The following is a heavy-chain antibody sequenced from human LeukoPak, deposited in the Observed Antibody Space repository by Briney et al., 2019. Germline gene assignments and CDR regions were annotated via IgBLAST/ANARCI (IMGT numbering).Heavy chain of an antibody. CDR2: IFNTGNT. J-gene: IGHJ4*02. V-gene: IGHV4-59*11. CDR3: ASRPADTTWYGVCDY. Sequence: SETLSLTCSVSGGSINSHYWSWIRQPPGKRLEWIGYIFNTGNTNYNPSLASRVTMSVDTSRAQFFLRLSPVTAADTAIYYCASRPADTTWYGVCDYWSQGTLVTVSS. CDR1: GGSINSHY. D-gene: IGHD6-13*01.